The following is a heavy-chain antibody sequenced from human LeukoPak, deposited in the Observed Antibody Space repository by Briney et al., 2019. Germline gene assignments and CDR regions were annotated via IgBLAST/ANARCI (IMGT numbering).Heavy chain of an antibody. CDR3: ARTLTTATWDY. Sequence: ASVKVSCKASGYTFTEYYLNWVRQAPGQGLEWMGWISPYSGATHYAQIFQGRVTMTRDTSISTAYMEVSSLRSDDSAVYFCARTLTTATWDYWGQGTLVIVSS. V-gene: IGHV1-2*02. J-gene: IGHJ4*02. CDR2: ISPYSGAT. CDR1: GYTFTEYY. D-gene: IGHD4-17*01.